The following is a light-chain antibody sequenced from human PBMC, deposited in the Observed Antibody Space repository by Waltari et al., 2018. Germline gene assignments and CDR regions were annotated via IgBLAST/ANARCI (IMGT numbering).Light chain of an antibody. CDR2: WAS. CDR1: QSVLDTSNNKNF. Sequence: DIVMTQSPDSLAVSLGERATINCKYSQSVLDTSNNKNFLAWYQHKPGKSPNLLIYWASTRESGVPDRFSGSGSGTDFTLTISSLQAEDVAVYYCQQYYTYSTFGQGTKLEIK. CDR3: QQYYTYST. V-gene: IGKV4-1*01. J-gene: IGKJ2*01.